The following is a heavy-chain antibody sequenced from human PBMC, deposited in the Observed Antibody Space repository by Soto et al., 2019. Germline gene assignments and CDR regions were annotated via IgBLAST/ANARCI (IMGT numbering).Heavy chain of an antibody. CDR3: ARGATTFGEAHAFGV. Sequence: AAALTSSCKVSRYSSTSYWISWVRQMPGTGLDWMGRIDRSGSYTTYSPSFQGHDTSSVGQSTRTAYLQWSSLQASDSAIYYCARGATTFGEAHAFGVWGQGTVIT. J-gene: IGHJ3*01. CDR2: IDRSGSYT. V-gene: IGHV5-10-1*01. CDR1: RYSSTSYW. D-gene: IGHD3-3*01.